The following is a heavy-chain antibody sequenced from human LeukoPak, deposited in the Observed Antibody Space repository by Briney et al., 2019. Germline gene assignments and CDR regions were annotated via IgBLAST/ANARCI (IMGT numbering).Heavy chain of an antibody. V-gene: IGHV4-39*01. Sequence: SETLSLTCTVSGGSISSSSYYWGWIRQPPGKGLEWIGSIYYSGSTYYNPSLKSRVTISVDTSKNQFSLKLSSVTAADTAVYYCARHSITMVRGVIITPSDLFDYWGQGTLVTVSS. CDR2: IYYSGST. J-gene: IGHJ4*02. CDR1: GGSISSSSYY. D-gene: IGHD3-10*01. CDR3: ARHSITMVRGVIITPSDLFDY.